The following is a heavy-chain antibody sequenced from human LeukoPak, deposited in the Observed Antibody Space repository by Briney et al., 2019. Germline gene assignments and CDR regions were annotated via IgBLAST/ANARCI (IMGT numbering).Heavy chain of an antibody. CDR2: IYTSGST. D-gene: IGHD1-26*01. V-gene: IGHV4-4*07. CDR3: ARIGGTYYEYYFDY. Sequence: PSETQSLTCTVSGGSISSYYWSWIRQPAGKRLEWIGRIYTSGSTNYNPSLKSRVTMSVDTSKNQFSLKLSSVTAADTAVYYCARIGGTYYEYYFDYWGQGTLVTVSS. J-gene: IGHJ4*02. CDR1: GGSISSYY.